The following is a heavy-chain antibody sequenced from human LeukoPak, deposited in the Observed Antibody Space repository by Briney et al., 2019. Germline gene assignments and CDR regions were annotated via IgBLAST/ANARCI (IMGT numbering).Heavy chain of an antibody. CDR2: INHSGST. D-gene: IGHD2-15*01. V-gene: IGHV4-34*01. J-gene: IGHJ4*02. CDR3: ARSSNCSGGSCYEGSDYFDY. CDR1: GGSFSGYY. Sequence: SETLSLTCAVYGGSFSGYYWSWLRQPPGKGLEWIGEINHSGSTNYNPSLKSRVTISVDTSKNQFSLKLSSVTAADTAVYYCARSSNCSGGSCYEGSDYFDYWGQGTLVTVSS.